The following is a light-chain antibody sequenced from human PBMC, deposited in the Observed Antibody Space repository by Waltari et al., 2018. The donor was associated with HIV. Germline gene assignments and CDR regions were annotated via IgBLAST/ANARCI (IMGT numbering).Light chain of an antibody. J-gene: IGLJ2*01. Sequence: SYELTQPPSVSVTPGQTARITCSGDALPNQYAFWYQQKPGQAPVLVLYKDSERPSGIPERFSGSSSGTTVTLTISGVQAEDEADFYCQSADSDGTYVIFGGGTKLTVL. CDR2: KDS. CDR1: ALPNQY. V-gene: IGLV3-25*03. CDR3: QSADSDGTYVI.